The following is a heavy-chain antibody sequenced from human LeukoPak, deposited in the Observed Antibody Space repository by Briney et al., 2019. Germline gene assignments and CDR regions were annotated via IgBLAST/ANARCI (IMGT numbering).Heavy chain of an antibody. CDR2: INPNSGDT. CDR1: GYIFTGYY. J-gene: IGHJ4*02. CDR3: ARAGGYCGRISCPYYFDY. V-gene: IGHV1-2*02. D-gene: IGHD2-15*01. Sequence: VASVKVSCKASGYIFTGYYMHWVRQAPGQGLEWMGWINPNSGDTNYAQKFQGRVTMTRNTSISTAYMELSSLRSEDTAVYYCARAGGYCGRISCPYYFDYWGQGSLVAVSS.